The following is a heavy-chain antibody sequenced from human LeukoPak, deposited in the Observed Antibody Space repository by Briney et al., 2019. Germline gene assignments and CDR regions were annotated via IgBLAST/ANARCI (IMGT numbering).Heavy chain of an antibody. CDR3: AKDRGAAWTGGYGAGGFDI. CDR2: IWYDGSNK. CDR1: GFTFSNYG. V-gene: IGHV3-33*06. J-gene: IGHJ3*02. D-gene: IGHD3/OR15-3a*01. Sequence: PGGSLRLSCAASGFTFSNYGMHWARQAPGKGLEWVAVIWYDGSNKYYADSVGRFTISRDNSKNTLYLQMNSLRAEDTAVYYCAKDRGAAWTGGYGAGGFDIWGQGTMVTVSS.